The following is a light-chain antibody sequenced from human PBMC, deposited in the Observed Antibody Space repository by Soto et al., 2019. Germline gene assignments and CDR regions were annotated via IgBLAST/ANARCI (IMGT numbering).Light chain of an antibody. Sequence: DIVLTQSPGTLSLSPGERATLSCRASQSVSSNHLAWYQQKPGQAPRLLIHDASSRATGIPDRFSGSKSGTDFTLTIRRLEPEDAGVYYCQQYGSSPITFGQGTRLEIK. CDR1: QSVSSNH. CDR2: DAS. J-gene: IGKJ5*01. CDR3: QQYGSSPIT. V-gene: IGKV3-20*01.